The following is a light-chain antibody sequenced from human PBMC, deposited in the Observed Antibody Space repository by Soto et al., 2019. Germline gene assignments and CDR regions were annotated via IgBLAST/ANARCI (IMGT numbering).Light chain of an antibody. V-gene: IGKV3-20*01. Sequence: TQSPSTLSASVGDRVTITCRASQSISSRLAWYQQKPGQGPRLLIYGASSRATGTPDRFSGSGSGTDFTLTINRLEPEDFALYYCQQYGSSPPTFGQGTKVEIK. CDR2: GAS. J-gene: IGKJ1*01. CDR1: QSISSR. CDR3: QQYGSSPPT.